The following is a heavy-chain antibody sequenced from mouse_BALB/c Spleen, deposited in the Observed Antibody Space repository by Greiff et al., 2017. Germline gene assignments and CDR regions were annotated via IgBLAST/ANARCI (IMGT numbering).Heavy chain of an antibody. D-gene: IGHD2-14*01. J-gene: IGHJ4*01. CDR3: ARGTYYRYDHAMDY. Sequence: EVQGVESGGGLVQPGGSLKLSCAASGFTFSSYGMSWVRQTPDKRLELVATINSNGGSTYYPDSVKGRFTISRDNAKNTLYLQMSSLKSEDTAMYYCARGTYYRYDHAMDYWGQGTSVTVSS. CDR2: INSNGGST. V-gene: IGHV5-6-3*01. CDR1: GFTFSSYG.